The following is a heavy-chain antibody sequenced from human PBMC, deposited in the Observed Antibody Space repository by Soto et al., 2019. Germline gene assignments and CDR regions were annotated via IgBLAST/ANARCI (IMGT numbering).Heavy chain of an antibody. V-gene: IGHV1-18*01. Sequence: QVQLVQSGVEVREPGASVKVSCKAVRYIFTNYGVSWVRQAPGQGLEWMGWITTYNGNTEYAQKFQGRVTMTTDASTSTAYMELGSLRSDDTAIYYCARALPGYEMDVWGKGTTVTVSS. CDR3: ARALPGYEMDV. J-gene: IGHJ6*04. CDR2: ITTYNGNT. CDR1: RYIFTNYG. D-gene: IGHD1-1*01.